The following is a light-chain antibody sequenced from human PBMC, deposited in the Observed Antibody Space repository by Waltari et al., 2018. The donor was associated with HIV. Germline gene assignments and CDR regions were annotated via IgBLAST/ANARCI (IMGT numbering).Light chain of an antibody. CDR1: NSNVGGH. V-gene: IGLV2-23*02. Sequence: QSALTQPASVSGSPGQSISISCIGVNSNVGGHVSWYKHNPGKAPTFIIDDVTERPSGVSHRFAGSRSGNTASLTISGLQAEDEADYYCCSYVGRWVFGGGTTLTVL. J-gene: IGLJ2*01. CDR2: DVT. CDR3: CSYVGRWV.